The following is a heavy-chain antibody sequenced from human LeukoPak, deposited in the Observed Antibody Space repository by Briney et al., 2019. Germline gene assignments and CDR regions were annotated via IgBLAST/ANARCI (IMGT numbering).Heavy chain of an antibody. CDR3: ARDLPITMVRGVKQGWFDP. Sequence: PGGSLRLSSAASAFTFSNYWMNWVRQAPGKGQEWVANIKQDGREKYYVDSVKGRFTISRDNAKNSPYLQMNSLRAEDTAVYYCARDLPITMVRGVKQGWFDPWGQGTLVTVSS. V-gene: IGHV3-7*03. CDR1: AFTFSNYW. J-gene: IGHJ5*02. CDR2: IKQDGREK. D-gene: IGHD3-10*01.